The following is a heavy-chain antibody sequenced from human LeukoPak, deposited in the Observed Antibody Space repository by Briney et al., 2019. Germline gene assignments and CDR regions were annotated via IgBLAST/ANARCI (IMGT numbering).Heavy chain of an antibody. CDR2: IFNSGST. J-gene: IGHJ6*03. CDR1: GGSINSDSYY. D-gene: IGHD3-10*01. Sequence: SETLSLTCTVSGGSINSDSYYWSWIRQPAGKGLEWIGRIFNSGSTNSIPSLKSRVTISLDTSKNQFSLNLSSVTAADTAVYYCARVYGSGSYYNGYYYYYMDVWGKGTTVTVSS. V-gene: IGHV4-61*02. CDR3: ARVYGSGSYYNGYYYYYMDV.